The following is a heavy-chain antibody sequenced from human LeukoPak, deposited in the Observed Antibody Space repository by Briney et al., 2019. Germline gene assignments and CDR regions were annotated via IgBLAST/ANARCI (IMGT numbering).Heavy chain of an antibody. J-gene: IGHJ5*02. D-gene: IGHD3-10*01. Sequence: SSETLSLTCTASGGSISCYYWSWIRQPPGKGLEWIGYIYYSGSTNYNPSLKSRVTISVDTSKNQFSLKLSSVTAADTAVYYCARDVDYGSGSYYKDSNWFDPWGQGTLVTVSS. CDR3: ARDVDYGSGSYYKDSNWFDP. V-gene: IGHV4-59*01. CDR1: GGSISCYY. CDR2: IYYSGST.